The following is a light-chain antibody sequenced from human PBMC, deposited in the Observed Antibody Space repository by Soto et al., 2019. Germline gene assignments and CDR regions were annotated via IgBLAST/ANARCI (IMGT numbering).Light chain of an antibody. CDR3: SSYVGTNFVNV. CDR1: SSDVGGYKY. J-gene: IGLJ1*01. V-gene: IGLV2-8*01. CDR2: EAT. Sequence: QSVLTQPPSASGSPGESVTISCTGTSSDVGGYKYVSWYQQHPGKAPKLIIYEATKRPSGVPDRFSGSKSGNTASLTVSGLQADDEADYFCSSYVGTNFVNVFGTGTKVTVL.